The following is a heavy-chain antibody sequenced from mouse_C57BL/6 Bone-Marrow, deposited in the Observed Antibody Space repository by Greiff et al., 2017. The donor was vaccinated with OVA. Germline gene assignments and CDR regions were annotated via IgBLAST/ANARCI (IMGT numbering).Heavy chain of an antibody. CDR1: GYTFTSYW. D-gene: IGHD1-1*01. CDR3: ARYDYYGSSYWYFDV. V-gene: IGHV1-50*01. J-gene: IGHJ1*03. CDR2: IDPSDSYT. Sequence: QVQLQQPGAELVKPGASVKLSCKASGYTFTSYWMQWVKQRPGQGLEWIGEIDPSDSYTNYNQKFKGKATLTVDTSSSTAYMQLSSLTSEDSAVDYCARYDYYGSSYWYFDVWGTGTTVTVSS.